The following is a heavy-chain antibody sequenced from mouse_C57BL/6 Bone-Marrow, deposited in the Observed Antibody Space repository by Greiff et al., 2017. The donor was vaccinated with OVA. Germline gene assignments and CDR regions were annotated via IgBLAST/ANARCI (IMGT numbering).Heavy chain of an antibody. J-gene: IGHJ1*03. V-gene: IGHV14-3*01. CDR2: IDPANGNT. CDR1: GFNIKNNY. CDR3: AVVYYDSYWYFDV. D-gene: IGHD2-4*01. Sequence: EVQLQQSVAELVRPGASVKLSCTASGFNIKNNYMNWVKQRPEQGLEWIGRIDPANGNTKYAPKFQGKATITAATSSITDYLQLSSLTSEDTAIYYFAVVYYDSYWYFDVWGTGTTVTVSS.